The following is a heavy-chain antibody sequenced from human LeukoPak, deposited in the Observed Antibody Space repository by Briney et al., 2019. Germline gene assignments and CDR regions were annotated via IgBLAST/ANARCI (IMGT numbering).Heavy chain of an antibody. CDR2: IWYDRSNK. D-gene: IGHD4-17*01. CDR3: ARAPDYGDYVGAIDI. Sequence: PWGALRLSCAASGFTFSTYDMHWVRQAPGKGLEWVAIIWYDRSNKNYADSVKGRFTISRENSKNTLYLQMNSLRAEDTAVYYCARAPDYGDYVGAIDIWGQGTMVTVSS. V-gene: IGHV3-33*01. J-gene: IGHJ3*02. CDR1: GFTFSTYD.